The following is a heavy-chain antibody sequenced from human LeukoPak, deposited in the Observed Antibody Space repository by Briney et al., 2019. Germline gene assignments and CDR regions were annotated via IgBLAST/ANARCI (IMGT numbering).Heavy chain of an antibody. D-gene: IGHD6-19*01. J-gene: IGHJ4*02. CDR1: GFTFSSYE. Sequence: GGSLRLSCAASGFTFSSYEMNWVRQAPGKGLEWVSYISSSGSTIYYADSVKGRFTISRDNAKNSLYLQMNSLRAEDTAVYYCARVRSTAAGTPYFDYWGQGTLVTVSS. CDR3: ARVRSTAAGTPYFDY. V-gene: IGHV3-48*03. CDR2: ISSSGSTI.